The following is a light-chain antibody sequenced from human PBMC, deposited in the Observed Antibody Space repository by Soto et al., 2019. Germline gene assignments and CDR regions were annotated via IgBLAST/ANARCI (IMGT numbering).Light chain of an antibody. CDR1: QSVSSN. J-gene: IGKJ2*01. CDR3: KQYKNWPPYT. CDR2: GAS. V-gene: IGKV3-15*01. Sequence: EIVMTQSPATLSVSPGERATLSCRASQSVSSNLAWYQQKPGQAPRLLIYGASTMATGIHARFSSSASQTEFTLTISSLLSEDFAVFYCKQYKNWPPYTFGQGTKLEIK.